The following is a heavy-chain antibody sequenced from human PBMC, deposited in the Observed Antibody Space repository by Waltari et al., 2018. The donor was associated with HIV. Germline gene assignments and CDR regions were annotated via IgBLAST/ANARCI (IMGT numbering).Heavy chain of an antibody. J-gene: IGHJ4*02. CDR3: ARVSYGSGGLDY. D-gene: IGHD3-10*01. Sequence: QLQLQESGPGLVKPSETLSLTCTVSGGSISSSSYYWGWIRQPPGKGLEWIGSIYYSGSTYYNPYLKSRVTISVDTSKNQFSLKLSYVTDADTAVYYCARVSYGSGGLDYWGQGTLVTVSS. CDR2: IYYSGST. CDR1: GGSISSSSYY. V-gene: IGHV4-39*07.